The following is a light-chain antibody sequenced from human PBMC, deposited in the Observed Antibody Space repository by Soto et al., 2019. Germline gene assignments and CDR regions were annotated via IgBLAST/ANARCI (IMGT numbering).Light chain of an antibody. CDR2: GAS. CDR3: QQYNNWPPIT. CDR1: QSVSSY. J-gene: IGKJ5*01. V-gene: IGKV3-15*01. Sequence: EIVLTQSPATLSLSPGERATLSCRASQSVSSYLAWYQRKPGQVPRLLIYGASTRATGIPARFSGSGSGTEFTLTISSLQSEDFAVYYCQQYNNWPPITFGQGTRLEIK.